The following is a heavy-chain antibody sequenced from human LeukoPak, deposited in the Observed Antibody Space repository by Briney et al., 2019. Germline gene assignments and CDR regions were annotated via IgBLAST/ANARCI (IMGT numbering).Heavy chain of an antibody. D-gene: IGHD2-2*01. CDR3: ASLIVLPAAYMDV. J-gene: IGHJ6*03. Sequence: NPAETLSLTCSVYGGSFIGYYWSWIRQPPGKGLEWIGEINHSGSTNYNPSLKSRVTISVDTSKDQFSLKLSSVTAADTAVYYCASLIVLPAAYMDVWGRGTTVIVSS. CDR2: INHSGST. CDR1: GGSFIGYY. V-gene: IGHV4-34*01.